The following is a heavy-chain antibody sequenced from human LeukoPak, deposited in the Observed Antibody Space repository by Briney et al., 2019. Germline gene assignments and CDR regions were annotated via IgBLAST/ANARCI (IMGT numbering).Heavy chain of an antibody. J-gene: IGHJ3*02. CDR2: IYHSGST. CDR1: GYSISSGYY. V-gene: IGHV4-38-2*02. Sequence: PSETLSLTCAVSGYSISSGYYWGWIRQPPGKGLEWIGSIYHSGSTYYNPSLKGRVTISVDTSKNQFSLKLSSVTAADTAVYYCARDRNEANAFDIWGQGTMVTVSS. CDR3: ARDRNEANAFDI.